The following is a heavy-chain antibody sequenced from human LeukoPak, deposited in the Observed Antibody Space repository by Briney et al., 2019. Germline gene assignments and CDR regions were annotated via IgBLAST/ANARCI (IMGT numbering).Heavy chain of an antibody. D-gene: IGHD3-10*01. Sequence: SETLSLTCAVYGGSFSGYYWSWIRQPQGKGLEWIGEINHSGSTNYNPSLKSRVTISVDTSKNQFSLKLSSVTAADTAVYYCARHMVRGVRGVYYMDVWGKGTTVTISS. CDR1: GGSFSGYY. CDR2: INHSGST. CDR3: ARHMVRGVRGVYYMDV. V-gene: IGHV4-34*01. J-gene: IGHJ6*03.